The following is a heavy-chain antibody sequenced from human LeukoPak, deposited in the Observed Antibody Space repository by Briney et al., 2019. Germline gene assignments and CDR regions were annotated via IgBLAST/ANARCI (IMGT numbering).Heavy chain of an antibody. CDR2: IYYSGRT. CDR3: ASHRPTXYYXSSVSYDAFDI. J-gene: IGHJ3*02. CDR1: GGSISSDGYY. Sequence: PLETLSLTCTVSGGSISSDGYYWSWIRQHPGKGLEWIGYIYYSGRTYYNPSLKSRLTISVDTSKNQFSLKLSSVTAADTAVYYCASHRPTXYYXSSVSYDAFDIWGQGTMVTVSS. V-gene: IGHV4-31*03. D-gene: IGHD3-22*01.